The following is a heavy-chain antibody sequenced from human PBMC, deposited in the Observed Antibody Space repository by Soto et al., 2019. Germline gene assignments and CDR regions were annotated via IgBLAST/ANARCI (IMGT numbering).Heavy chain of an antibody. Sequence: GGSQRLSCAASGFTFSNFAMYWVRQAPGKGLEWVTVISYDGSHKYYADSVKGRFTISRDNSKNTLYLQMNNLRAEDSAVYFCARDYSYQRAMDVWGQGTTVTVSS. J-gene: IGHJ6*02. CDR2: ISYDGSHK. V-gene: IGHV3-30-3*01. CDR3: ARDYSYQRAMDV. CDR1: GFTFSNFA. D-gene: IGHD2-15*01.